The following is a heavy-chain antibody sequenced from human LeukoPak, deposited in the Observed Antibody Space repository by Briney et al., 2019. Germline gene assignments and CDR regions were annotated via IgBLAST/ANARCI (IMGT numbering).Heavy chain of an antibody. J-gene: IGHJ5*02. CDR3: ARAGPPAFDP. V-gene: IGHV3-48*03. Sequence: GGSLRLSGAASGFTFTNFVMNWVRQAPGKGLDWVSYISYSGSTTSYADSVKGRFTISRDNAKNSLYLQMNSLRAEDTAVYYCARAGPPAFDPWGQGTLVTVSS. CDR1: GFTFTNFV. CDR2: ISYSGSTT.